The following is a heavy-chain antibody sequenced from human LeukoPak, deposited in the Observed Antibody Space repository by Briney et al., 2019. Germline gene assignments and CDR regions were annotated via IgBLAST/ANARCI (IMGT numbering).Heavy chain of an antibody. CDR3: ARLYREMATDGYYYYYMDV. Sequence: GESLKISCKGSGYSFTSYWIGWVRQMPGKGLEWMGIIYPGDSDTRYSPSFQGQVTISADKSISTAYLQWSSLKASDTAMYYCARLYREMATDGYYYYYMDVWGKGTTVTASS. CDR1: GYSFTSYW. V-gene: IGHV5-51*01. D-gene: IGHD5-24*01. J-gene: IGHJ6*03. CDR2: IYPGDSDT.